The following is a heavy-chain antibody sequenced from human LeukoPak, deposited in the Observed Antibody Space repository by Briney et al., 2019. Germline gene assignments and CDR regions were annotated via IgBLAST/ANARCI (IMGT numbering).Heavy chain of an antibody. Sequence: PGGSLRLSCEGSGFSFSSYWMTWVHQSPGKGPEWVANIKQDESERYTVDSVKGRFTISRDNSKNTLYLQMNSLRAGDTAVYYCAKGSKLVVITRDHYMAVWGKGTTVTISS. CDR1: GFSFSSYW. D-gene: IGHD3-22*01. CDR2: IKQDESER. V-gene: IGHV3-7*01. CDR3: AKGSKLVVITRDHYMAV. J-gene: IGHJ6*03.